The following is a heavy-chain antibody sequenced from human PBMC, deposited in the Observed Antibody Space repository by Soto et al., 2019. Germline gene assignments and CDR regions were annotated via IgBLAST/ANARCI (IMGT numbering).Heavy chain of an antibody. Sequence: QVQLVQSGAEVKKPGSSVKVSCKASGGTFSSYAISWVRQAPGQGLEWMGGIIPIFGTANYAQKFQGRVPITADESTSTAYMELSSLRSEDTAVYYCARGDYYYDSSGYHYNWFDPWGQGTLVTVSS. CDR2: IIPIFGTA. CDR3: ARGDYYYDSSGYHYNWFDP. V-gene: IGHV1-69*01. J-gene: IGHJ5*02. D-gene: IGHD3-22*01. CDR1: GGTFSSYA.